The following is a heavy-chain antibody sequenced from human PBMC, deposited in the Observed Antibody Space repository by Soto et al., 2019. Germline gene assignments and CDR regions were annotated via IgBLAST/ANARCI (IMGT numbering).Heavy chain of an antibody. CDR3: ATDYGSNWRL. D-gene: IGHD3-10*01. V-gene: IGHV1-3*01. CDR2: INAANGNT. J-gene: IGHJ4*02. Sequence: ASVKVSCKASGFVSTNYNFHWVCQAPGQSLEWMGRINAANGNTQYSQNFQGRVTFTSDASASTAFMELTNLRFEDKAMYYCATDYGSNWRLWGQGTLVTVSS. CDR1: GFVSTNYN.